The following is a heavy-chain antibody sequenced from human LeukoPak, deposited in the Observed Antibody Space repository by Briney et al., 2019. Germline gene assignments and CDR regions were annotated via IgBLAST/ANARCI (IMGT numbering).Heavy chain of an antibody. Sequence: GGSLRLSCVVSGFTFNNYGMSWVRQAPGKGLEWVSAISGSGFNTYYADSVKGRFTISRDNSQNTLYLQMNSLRAEDTAVYYCAKSGVVVAPDAFDIWGQGTMVTVSS. CDR2: ISGSGFNT. J-gene: IGHJ3*02. V-gene: IGHV3-23*01. CDR1: GFTFNNYG. D-gene: IGHD3-22*01. CDR3: AKSGVVVAPDAFDI.